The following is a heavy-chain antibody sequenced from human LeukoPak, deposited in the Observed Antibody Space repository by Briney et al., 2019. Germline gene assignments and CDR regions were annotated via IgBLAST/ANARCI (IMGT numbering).Heavy chain of an antibody. D-gene: IGHD2-15*01. CDR1: GFGVSTNY. Sequence: PGGSLRLSCAASGFGVSTNYMSWVRQAPGKGLEWVSVIYSGGRTDYADSVKGRFTISRDNSKNTLYLQMNSLRVEDTAVYYCARDSQYCSSGSCSPGASDIWGQGTIATVSS. CDR3: ARDSQYCSSGSCSPGASDI. J-gene: IGHJ3*02. V-gene: IGHV3-53*01. CDR2: IYSGGRT.